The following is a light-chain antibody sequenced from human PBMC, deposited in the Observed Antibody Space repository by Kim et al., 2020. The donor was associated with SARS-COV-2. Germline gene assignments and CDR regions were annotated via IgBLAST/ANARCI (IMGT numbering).Light chain of an antibody. Sequence: YELTQPPSVSVSPGQTASITCSGDKLGDKYACWYQQKPGQSPVLVIYQDSKRPSGIPERFSGSNSGNTATLTISGTQAMDEADYYCQAWDSSTKVFGGGTQLTVL. J-gene: IGLJ3*02. CDR1: KLGDKY. CDR3: QAWDSSTKV. V-gene: IGLV3-1*01. CDR2: QDS.